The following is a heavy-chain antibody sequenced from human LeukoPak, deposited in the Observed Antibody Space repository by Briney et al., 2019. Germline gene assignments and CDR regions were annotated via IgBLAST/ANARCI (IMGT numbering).Heavy chain of an antibody. CDR3: ARLQGQWLLHDY. J-gene: IGHJ4*02. D-gene: IGHD6-19*01. V-gene: IGHV4-59*01. CDR2: IYYSGNT. Sequence: SETLSLTCTVSGGSISSYYWSWIRQPPGKGLEWIGYIYYSGNTNYNPSLKSRVTISVDTSRNQFSLKVTSVTAADTAVYYCARLQGQWLLHDYWGQGTLVTVSS. CDR1: GGSISSYY.